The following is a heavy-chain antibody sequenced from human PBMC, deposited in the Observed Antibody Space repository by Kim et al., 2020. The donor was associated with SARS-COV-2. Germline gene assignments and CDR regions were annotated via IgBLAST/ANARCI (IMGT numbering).Heavy chain of an antibody. CDR2: IKQDGSEK. D-gene: IGHD6-6*01. CDR3: ARGLHEYTSSNPGPTYY. Sequence: GGSLRLSCAASGFTFSSYWMSWVRQAPGKGLEWVANIKQDGSEKYYVDPVKGRFTISRANAKNSLYLQLTSLRAEDRLVYYCARGLHEYTSSNPGPTYY. CDR1: GFTFSSYW. V-gene: IGHV3-7*01. J-gene: IGHJ6*01.